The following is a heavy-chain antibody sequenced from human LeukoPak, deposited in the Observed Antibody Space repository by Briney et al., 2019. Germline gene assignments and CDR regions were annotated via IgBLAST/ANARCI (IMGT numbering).Heavy chain of an antibody. J-gene: IGHJ5*02. Sequence: PGGSLRLSCAASGFTFSSYWMHWVRQVPGKGLVWVSRINSDGSNTRYADSVKGRFTISRDNAKNSLYLQMNSLRAEDTAVYYCARISSSRDWFDPWGQGTLVTVSS. D-gene: IGHD6-13*01. CDR2: INSDGSNT. V-gene: IGHV3-74*01. CDR3: ARISSSRDWFDP. CDR1: GFTFSSYW.